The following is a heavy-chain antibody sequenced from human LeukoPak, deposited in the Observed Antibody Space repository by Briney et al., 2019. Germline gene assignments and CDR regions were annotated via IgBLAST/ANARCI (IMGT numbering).Heavy chain of an antibody. CDR1: GHTFTGYY. D-gene: IGHD6-13*01. Sequence: ASVKVSCKASGHTFTGYYMHWVRQAPGQGLEWMGWINANSGDTNYAQKFQGRVTMTRDTSISTAYMELSRLRSDDTAVYYCAKLIAAAGTYYWGQGTLVTVSS. V-gene: IGHV1-2*02. CDR3: AKLIAAAGTYY. CDR2: INANSGDT. J-gene: IGHJ4*02.